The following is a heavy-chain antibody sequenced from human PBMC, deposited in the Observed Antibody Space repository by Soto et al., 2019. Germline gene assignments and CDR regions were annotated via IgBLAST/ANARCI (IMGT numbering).Heavy chain of an antibody. CDR3: ARDITGTYYFDY. CDR2: IWYDGSNK. CDR1: GFTFSSYG. J-gene: IGHJ4*02. Sequence: PGGSLRLAGAASGFTFSSYGMHWVRQAPGKGLEWVAFIWYDGSNKYYADSVKGRFTISRDNSKDTLSLQMNSLKAEDTAVYYCARDITGTYYFDYWGQGTLVTVSS. D-gene: IGHD1-7*01. V-gene: IGHV3-33*01.